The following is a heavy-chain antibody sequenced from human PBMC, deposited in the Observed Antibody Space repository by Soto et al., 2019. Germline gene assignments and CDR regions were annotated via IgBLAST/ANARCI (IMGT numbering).Heavy chain of an antibody. J-gene: IGHJ4*02. V-gene: IGHV3-30*03. Sequence: QAHLVESGGGVVQPGRSLRLSCAASGFTFTSYGMHWVRQAPGTRLEWVAVISYDGGLQHYADSVKGRFTISRGNSKYLVLLQMNSLRAEDTAVYYCLSDRGYGHASVPYSWGQGTLVSVSS. CDR1: GFTFTSYG. CDR3: LSDRGYGHASVPYS. D-gene: IGHD5-18*01. CDR2: ISYDGGLQ.